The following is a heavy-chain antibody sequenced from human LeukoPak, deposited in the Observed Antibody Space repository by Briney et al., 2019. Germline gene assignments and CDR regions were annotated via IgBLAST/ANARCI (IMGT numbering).Heavy chain of an antibody. CDR1: GFTFSSYG. D-gene: IGHD5-18*01. CDR3: AKDPGYSYGSGGFHY. V-gene: IGHV3-30*18. J-gene: IGHJ4*02. CDR2: ISYDGRNK. Sequence: GRSLRLSCAASGFTFSSYGMHWVRQAPGKGLEWVAIISYDGRNKYYADSVKGRFTISRDNSKNTLFLQMNSLRAGDTAVYYCAKDPGYSYGSGGFHYWGQGTLVTVSS.